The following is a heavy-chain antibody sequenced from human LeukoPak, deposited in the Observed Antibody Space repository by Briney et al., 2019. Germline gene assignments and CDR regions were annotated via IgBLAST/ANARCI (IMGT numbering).Heavy chain of an antibody. J-gene: IGHJ3*02. Sequence: GGSLRLSCAASGFTFSSYWMHWVRQAPGEGLVWVSRINSDGSSTSYADSVKGRFTISRDNAKNTLYLQMNSLRAEDTAVYYCARDGMYDFWSGYRLADAFDIWGQGTMVTVSS. CDR2: INSDGSST. CDR3: ARDGMYDFWSGYRLADAFDI. CDR1: GFTFSSYW. V-gene: IGHV3-74*01. D-gene: IGHD3-3*01.